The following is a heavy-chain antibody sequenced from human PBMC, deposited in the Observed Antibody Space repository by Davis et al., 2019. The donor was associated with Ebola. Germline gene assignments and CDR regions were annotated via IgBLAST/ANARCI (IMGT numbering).Heavy chain of an antibody. D-gene: IGHD6-13*01. J-gene: IGHJ4*02. CDR1: GYTFTSYA. CDR2: ISAYNGNT. CDR3: ARAFIAATVDF. Sequence: ASVKVSCKASGYTFTSYAMNWVRQAPGQGLEWMGWISAYNGNTNYAQKLQGRVTMTTDTSTSTAYMELRSLRSDDTAVYYCARAFIAATVDFWGQGTLVTVSS. V-gene: IGHV1-18*01.